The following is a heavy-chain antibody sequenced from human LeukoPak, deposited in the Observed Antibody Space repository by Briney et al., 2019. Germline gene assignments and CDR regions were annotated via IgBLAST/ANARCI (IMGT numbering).Heavy chain of an antibody. V-gene: IGHV5-51*01. D-gene: IGHD5-18*01. CDR3: ARLERGYSYGLNWFDP. CDR2: IYPGDSDT. J-gene: IGHJ5*02. Sequence: GESLKISCKGSGYSFTSYWIGWVRQMPGKGLEWMGIIYPGDSDTRYSPSFQGQVTISADKSISTAYLQWSSLKVSDTAMYYCARLERGYSYGLNWFDPWGQGTLVTVSS. CDR1: GYSFTSYW.